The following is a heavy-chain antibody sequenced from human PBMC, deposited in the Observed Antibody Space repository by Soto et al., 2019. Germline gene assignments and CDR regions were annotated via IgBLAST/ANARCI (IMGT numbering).Heavy chain of an antibody. D-gene: IGHD3-16*01. V-gene: IGHV3-23*01. Sequence: EVQLLESGGGLVQPGGSLRLSCAASGFTFSSYAMSWVRQAPGKGLEWVSAISGSGGSTYYADSVKGRFTISRDNSKNKLYLQMDSVRAEDTGVYYCAKDVFQYCLGVNWFVPWGQGTLVTVSS. CDR2: ISGSGGST. CDR1: GFTFSSYA. CDR3: AKDVFQYCLGVNWFVP. J-gene: IGHJ5*02.